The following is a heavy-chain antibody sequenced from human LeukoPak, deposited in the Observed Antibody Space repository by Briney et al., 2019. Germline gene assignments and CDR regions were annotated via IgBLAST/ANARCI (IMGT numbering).Heavy chain of an antibody. Sequence: KPGGSLRLSCVASGLSISGQWMNWVRQAPGQGLEWVANLKLDGSEEYYVDSVKGRFTISRPDGRNSVSLQMNSVRAEDTAVYYCGYTNNFYHWGQGTLV. CDR2: LKLDGSEE. J-gene: IGHJ4*02. V-gene: IGHV3-7*01. CDR1: GLSISGQW. CDR3: GYTNNFYH. D-gene: IGHD3-16*02.